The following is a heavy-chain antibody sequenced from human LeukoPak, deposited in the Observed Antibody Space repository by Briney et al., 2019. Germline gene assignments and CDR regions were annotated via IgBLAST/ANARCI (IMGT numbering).Heavy chain of an antibody. CDR1: GYTFTSYG. V-gene: IGHV1-18*01. CDR2: ISACNGNT. D-gene: IGHD2-21*02. CDR3: ARDSKEYCGGDCYSFY. Sequence: ASVKVSCKASGYTFTSYGISWVRQAPGQGLEWMGWISACNGNTNYAQKLQGRVTMTTDTSTSTAYMELRSLRSDDTAVYYCARDSKEYCGGDCYSFYWGQGTLVTVSS. J-gene: IGHJ4*02.